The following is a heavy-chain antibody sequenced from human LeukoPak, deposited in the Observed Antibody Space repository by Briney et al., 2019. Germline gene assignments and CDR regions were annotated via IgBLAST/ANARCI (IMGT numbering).Heavy chain of an antibody. V-gene: IGHV3-30*04. CDR2: ISYDGSNK. D-gene: IGHD1-14*01. CDR1: GFTFSSYA. J-gene: IGHJ4*02. Sequence: PGGSLRLSCAASGFTFSSYAMNWVRQAPGKGLEWVAVISYDGSNKYYADSVKGRFTISRDNSKNTLYLQMNSLRAEDTAVYYCARDHRAGFTATFLDYWGQGTLVTVSS. CDR3: ARDHRAGFTATFLDY.